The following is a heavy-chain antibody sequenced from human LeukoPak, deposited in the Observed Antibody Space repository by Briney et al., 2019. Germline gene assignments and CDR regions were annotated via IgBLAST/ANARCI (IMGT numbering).Heavy chain of an antibody. CDR2: INPSGSNT. V-gene: IGHV1-46*01. CDR3: ARDGGSCSGGTCYLKYYSYYYGLDV. Sequence: ASVTVSCKASGYPFTSYYVHWVRQPAGRGLEWMGIINPSGSNTRYTQKFRGRLTMTRDTSTSTVYIELSSLRPEDTAVYYCARDGGSCSGGTCYLKYYSYYYGLDVWGQGTTVTVSS. J-gene: IGHJ6*02. D-gene: IGHD2-15*01. CDR1: GYPFTSYY.